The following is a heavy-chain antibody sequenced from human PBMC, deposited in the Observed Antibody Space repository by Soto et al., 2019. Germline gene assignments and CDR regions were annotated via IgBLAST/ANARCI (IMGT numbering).Heavy chain of an antibody. D-gene: IGHD6-13*01. CDR2: ISAYNGNT. CDR1: GYTFTSYG. V-gene: IGHV1-18*01. J-gene: IGHJ5*02. Sequence: QVQLVQSGAEVKKPGASVKVSCKASGYTFTSYGISWVRQAPGQGLEWMGWISAYNGNTNYAQKLQGRVTMTTDTSTSTEYMGLRSLGSDDTAVYCCARGFYSSSWYAEGGSRFDPWGQGTMVTVSS. CDR3: ARGFYSSSWYAEGGSRFDP.